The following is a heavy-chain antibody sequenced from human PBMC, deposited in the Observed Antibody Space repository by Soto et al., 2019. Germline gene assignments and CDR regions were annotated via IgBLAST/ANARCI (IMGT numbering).Heavy chain of an antibody. D-gene: IGHD2-15*01. J-gene: IGHJ4*02. Sequence: GGSLRLSCAASGFSVTSHYMGWVRQAPGKGLEWVSVVSSGGGTHYADSVKGRFTVSRDNSKNTLSLQMNSLRADDTAVYYCAKRRGAGGHFDYWGQGALVTVSS. CDR3: AKRRGAGGHFDY. V-gene: IGHV3-53*01. CDR1: GFSVTSHY. CDR2: VSSGGGT.